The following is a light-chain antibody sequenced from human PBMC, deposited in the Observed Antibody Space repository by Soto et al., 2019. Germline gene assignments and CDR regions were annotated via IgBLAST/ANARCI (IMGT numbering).Light chain of an antibody. J-gene: IGKJ1*01. CDR2: DAS. CDR1: QSISSW. V-gene: IGKV1-5*03. Sequence: DIQMTQSPSTLSASIGDRVTITCRASQSISSWLAWYQQKPGKVPNLLIYDASSLKSGVPSRFSGSGSGTEFTLTISSLQPDDSAPYYCQQYHSYSRTCGPGTKVELK. CDR3: QQYHSYSRT.